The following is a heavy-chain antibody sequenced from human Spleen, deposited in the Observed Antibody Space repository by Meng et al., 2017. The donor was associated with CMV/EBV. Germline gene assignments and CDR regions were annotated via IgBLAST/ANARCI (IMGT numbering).Heavy chain of an antibody. V-gene: IGHV3-21*04. CDR1: GFTFTNYN. CDR3: AKAFSSSWYREYYDY. CDR2: ISSSSTYI. D-gene: IGHD6-13*01. J-gene: IGHJ4*02. Sequence: GESLKISCATSGFTFTNYNMHWVRQAPGKGLEWVSSISSSSTYIYYADSVKGRFTISRDNAKNSLYLQMNSLRVEDTAVYYCAKAFSSSWYREYYDYWGQGTLVTVSS.